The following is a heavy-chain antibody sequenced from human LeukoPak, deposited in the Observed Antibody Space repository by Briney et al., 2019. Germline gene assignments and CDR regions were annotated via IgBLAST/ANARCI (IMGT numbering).Heavy chain of an antibody. D-gene: IGHD6-13*01. CDR3: ARVRSSSWYTDY. V-gene: IGHV3-23*01. Sequence: QPGGSLRLSCAASGFTFSSYAMSWVRQAPGKGLEWVSAISGSGGSTYYADSVKGRFTISRDNAKNSLYLQMNSLRAEDTAVYYCARVRSSSWYTDYWGQGTLVTVSS. CDR2: ISGSGGST. CDR1: GFTFSSYA. J-gene: IGHJ4*02.